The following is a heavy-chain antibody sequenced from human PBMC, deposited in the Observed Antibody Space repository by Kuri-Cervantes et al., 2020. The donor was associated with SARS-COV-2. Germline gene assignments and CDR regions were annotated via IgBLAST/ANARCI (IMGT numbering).Heavy chain of an antibody. D-gene: IGHD6-13*01. Sequence: GESLKISCAASGFTFSSYAMSWVRQAPGKGLEWVTAISGSGGSTYYADSVKGRFTVSRDNSKNTLYLQMNRLRAEDTAVYYCARDGLLIAVADSGARDHFDHWGQGTLVTVSS. CDR1: GFTFSSYA. CDR2: ISGSGGST. V-gene: IGHV3-23*01. CDR3: ARDGLLIAVADSGARDHFDH. J-gene: IGHJ4*02.